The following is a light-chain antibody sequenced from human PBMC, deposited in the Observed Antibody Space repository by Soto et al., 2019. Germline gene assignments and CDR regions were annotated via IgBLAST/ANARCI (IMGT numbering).Light chain of an antibody. CDR3: QQYNSYSGT. Sequence: DIQMTQSPSTLSASVGDRVTITCRASQSISIWLAWYQQKPGKAPKLLIYKASSLESGVPSRFSGSGSGTEFTLTISSLQPDDCATYYCQQYNSYSGTFGQGTKVEIK. CDR2: KAS. J-gene: IGKJ1*01. V-gene: IGKV1-5*03. CDR1: QSISIW.